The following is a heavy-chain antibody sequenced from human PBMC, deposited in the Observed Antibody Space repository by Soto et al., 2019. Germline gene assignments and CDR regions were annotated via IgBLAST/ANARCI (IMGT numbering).Heavy chain of an antibody. J-gene: IGHJ4*02. V-gene: IGHV3-15*07. D-gene: IGHD2-2*01. CDR1: GFTFSNAW. Sequence: GGSLRLSCAASGFTFSNAWMNWVRQAPGKGLEWVGRIKSKTDGGTTDYAAPVKGRFTISRDDSKNTLYLQMNSLKTEDTAVYYCTTVVLYQLLQDFDYWGQGTLVTVSS. CDR3: TTVVLYQLLQDFDY. CDR2: IKSKTDGGTT.